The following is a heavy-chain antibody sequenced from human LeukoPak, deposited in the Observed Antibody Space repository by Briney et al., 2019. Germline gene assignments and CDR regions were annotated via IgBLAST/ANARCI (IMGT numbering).Heavy chain of an antibody. CDR3: ARGISPYYYYYMDV. Sequence: GGSVRLSCAASGFTVSSNYMSWVRQAPGKGLEWVSVIYSGGSTYYADSVKGRFTISRDNSKNTLYLQMNSLRAEDTAVYYCARGISPYYYYYMDVWGKGTTVTVSS. J-gene: IGHJ6*03. CDR2: IYSGGST. V-gene: IGHV3-53*01. CDR1: GFTVSSNY. D-gene: IGHD2/OR15-2a*01.